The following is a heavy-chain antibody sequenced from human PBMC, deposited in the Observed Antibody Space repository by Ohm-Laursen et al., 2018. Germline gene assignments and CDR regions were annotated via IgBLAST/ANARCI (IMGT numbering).Heavy chain of an antibody. CDR2: IYRGGDM. V-gene: IGHV3-66*02. D-gene: IGHD6-13*01. CDR3: TKSSSSWDLDYYYYGMDV. Sequence: SLRLSCAASGLTISNNYMNWVRQAPGKGMGWVSLIYRGGDMFYADSVKGRFTISRDNSKNPLYLQMNSLRAEDTAVYYCTKSSSSWDLDYYYYGMDVWGQGTTVTVSS. J-gene: IGHJ6*02. CDR1: GLTISNNY.